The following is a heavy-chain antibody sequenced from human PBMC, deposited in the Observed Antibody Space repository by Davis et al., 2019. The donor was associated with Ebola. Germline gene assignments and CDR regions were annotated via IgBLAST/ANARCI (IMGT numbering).Heavy chain of an antibody. CDR1: GGSFSGYY. CDR2: IYYSGST. CDR3: AREEGYCSGGSCYSGPFDY. D-gene: IGHD2-15*01. V-gene: IGHV4-59*12. Sequence: MPSETLSLTCAVSGGSFSGYYWSWIRQPPGKGLEWIGYIYYSGSTNYNPSLKSRVTISVDTSKNQFSLKLSSVTAADTAVYYCAREEGYCSGGSCYSGPFDYWGQGTLVTVSS. J-gene: IGHJ4*02.